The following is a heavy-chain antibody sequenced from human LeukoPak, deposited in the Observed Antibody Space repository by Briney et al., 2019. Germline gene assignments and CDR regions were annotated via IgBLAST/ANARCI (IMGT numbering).Heavy chain of an antibody. Sequence: GGSLRLSCAASGFTFRDYVIHWVRQAPGKGLEWVAVMSSDGSTIYYADSVKGRFTISRDNFEYTLYLQMNSLRTEDSAVYYCARDNGDYYFDYWGQGTLVTVSS. CDR2: MSSDGSTI. V-gene: IGHV3-30*04. J-gene: IGHJ4*02. D-gene: IGHD4-17*01. CDR1: GFTFRDYV. CDR3: ARDNGDYYFDY.